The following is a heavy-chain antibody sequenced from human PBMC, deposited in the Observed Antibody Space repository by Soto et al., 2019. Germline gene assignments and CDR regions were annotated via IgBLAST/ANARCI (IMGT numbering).Heavy chain of an antibody. Sequence: QVHLHQWGAGLVKHSGTLSLTCGVSGVCLRGYLWSWVRQPIGKGLEYIGEIRYSVETAYNPSLKSRVTISVHTSKSQFSLTLSSVTAADTAVYYCARRPDGLDFWGQGTPVIFSS. CDR1: GVCLRGYL. CDR2: IRYSVET. V-gene: IGHV4-34*01. J-gene: IGHJ4*02. CDR3: ARRPDGLDF. D-gene: IGHD3-9*01.